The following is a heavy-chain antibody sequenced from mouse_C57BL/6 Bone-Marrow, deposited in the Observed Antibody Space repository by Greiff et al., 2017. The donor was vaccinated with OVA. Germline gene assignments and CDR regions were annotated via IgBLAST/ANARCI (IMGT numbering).Heavy chain of an antibody. CDR1: GYSITSGYY. Sequence: EVQLVESGPGLVKPSQSLSLTCSVTGYSITSGYYWNWIRQFPGNKLEWMGYISYDGSNNYNPSLKNRISITRDTSKNQFFLKLNSVTTEDTATYYCARGVWLRYWYFDVWGTGTTVTVSS. CDR2: ISYDGSN. D-gene: IGHD2-2*01. V-gene: IGHV3-6*01. J-gene: IGHJ1*03. CDR3: ARGVWLRYWYFDV.